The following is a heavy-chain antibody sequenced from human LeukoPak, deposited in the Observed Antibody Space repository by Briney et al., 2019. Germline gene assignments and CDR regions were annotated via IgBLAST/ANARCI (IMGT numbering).Heavy chain of an antibody. Sequence: SETLPLTCAVYGGSFSGYYWSWIRQPPGKGLEWIGEINHSGSTNYNPSLKSRVTISVDTSKNQFSLKLSSVTAADTAVYSCASRGISVVVPAASGRRNWFDPWGQGALVTVSS. CDR1: GGSFSGYY. D-gene: IGHD2-2*01. CDR2: INHSGST. J-gene: IGHJ5*02. V-gene: IGHV4-34*01. CDR3: ASRGISVVVPAASGRRNWFDP.